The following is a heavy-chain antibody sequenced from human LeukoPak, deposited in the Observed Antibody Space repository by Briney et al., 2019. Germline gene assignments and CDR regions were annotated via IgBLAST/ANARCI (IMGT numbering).Heavy chain of an antibody. CDR2: IDTNTGNP. J-gene: IGHJ4*02. CDR1: GYTFTKYA. D-gene: IGHD3-22*01. Sequence: ASVKVSCKGSGYTFTKYAMSWVRQAPGQGLEYMGWIDTNTGNPTYAQGFTGRFVFSLDTSVSTAYLQISSLKAEDRAIYFCANCYDSSGFFAYWGQGTLVTVSS. V-gene: IGHV7-4-1*02. CDR3: ANCYDSSGFFAY.